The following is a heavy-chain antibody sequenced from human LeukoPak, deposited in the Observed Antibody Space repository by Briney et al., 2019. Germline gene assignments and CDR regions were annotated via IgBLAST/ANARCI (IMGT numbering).Heavy chain of an antibody. CDR3: ARGPPGSGSYSDY. V-gene: IGHV1-2*04. D-gene: IGHD3-10*01. Sequence: ASVKVSCKASGYTFTGYYMYWVRQAPGQGLEWMGWINPNSGGTNYAQKFQGWVTMTRDTSISTAYMELSRLRSDDTAVYYCARGPPGSGSYSDYWGQGTLVTVSS. CDR2: INPNSGGT. J-gene: IGHJ4*02. CDR1: GYTFTGYY.